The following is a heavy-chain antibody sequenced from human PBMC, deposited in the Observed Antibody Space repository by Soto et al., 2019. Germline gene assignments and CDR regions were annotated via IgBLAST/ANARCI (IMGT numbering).Heavy chain of an antibody. J-gene: IGHJ6*03. Sequence: EVQLVESGGGVVRPGGSLRLPCPASGFTFDDYGMSWVRQAPGKGLEWVSGINWNGGTTGYADSVKGRFTISRDNAKNSLYLQMNSLRAEDTALYHCARGNYGDPEYYYYMDVWGKGTTVTVSS. CDR1: GFTFDDYG. CDR3: ARGNYGDPEYYYYMDV. CDR2: INWNGGTT. D-gene: IGHD4-17*01. V-gene: IGHV3-20*01.